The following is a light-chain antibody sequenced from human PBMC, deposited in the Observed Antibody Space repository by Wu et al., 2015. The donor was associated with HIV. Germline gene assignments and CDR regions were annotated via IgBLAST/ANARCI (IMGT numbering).Light chain of an antibody. Sequence: ELVLTQSPDTLSLSPGETATLSCRASHFLTSHYFAWYQQKPGQAPRLLISGASTRATGIPARFSGIGSGTEFTLTISSLQSEDFAVYYCQQYSEWPRTFGQGTKVEIK. CDR2: GAS. V-gene: IGKV3-15*01. CDR1: HFLTSH. CDR3: QQYSEWPRT. J-gene: IGKJ1*01.